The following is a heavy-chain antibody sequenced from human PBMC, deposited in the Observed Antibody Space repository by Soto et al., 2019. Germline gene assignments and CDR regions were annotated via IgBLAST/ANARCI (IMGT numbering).Heavy chain of an antibody. D-gene: IGHD2-2*03. CDR2: ISAYNGNT. Sequence: ASVKVSCKASGYTFTSYGISWVRQAPGQGLEWMGWISAYNGNTNYAQKLQGRVTMTTDTSTSTAYMELRSLRSDDTAVYYCARARGYCSSTSCYGDYYYYYMDVWGKGTTVTVSS. J-gene: IGHJ6*03. CDR1: GYTFTSYG. CDR3: ARARGYCSSTSCYGDYYYYYMDV. V-gene: IGHV1-18*01.